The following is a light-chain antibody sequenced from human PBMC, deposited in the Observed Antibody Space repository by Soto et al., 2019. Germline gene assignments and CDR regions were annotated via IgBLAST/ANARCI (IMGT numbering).Light chain of an antibody. V-gene: IGKV3-20*01. Sequence: IVLMQSPGTLSLSPGERATLSCRASQCVSSSDLARSQQTPAQDTRLLIDGASSRATGIPDRFSSSASGAVSTRPIITVEPEDFAVYYCPQYGSSPITCGQGTRLEI. CDR3: PQYGSSPIT. CDR1: QCVSSSD. J-gene: IGKJ5*01. CDR2: GAS.